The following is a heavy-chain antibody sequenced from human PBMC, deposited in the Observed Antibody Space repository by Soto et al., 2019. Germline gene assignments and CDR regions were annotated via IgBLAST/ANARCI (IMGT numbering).Heavy chain of an antibody. J-gene: IGHJ4*02. CDR3: ARAITGYVT. CDR2: INAGNGDT. V-gene: IGHV1-3*01. D-gene: IGHD5-12*01. CDR1: GISYTTYA. Sequence: VQLVQSGAEVKKPGASVKISCTASGISYTTYAIHWARQAPGQGLEWMGWINAGNGDTRYSQRFQGRVTLTRDTSATTTYMDLTSLRFEDTSIYYCARAITGYVTWGQGTLVTVSS.